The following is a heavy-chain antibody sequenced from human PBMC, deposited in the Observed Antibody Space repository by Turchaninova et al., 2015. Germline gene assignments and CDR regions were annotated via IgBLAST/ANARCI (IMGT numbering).Heavy chain of an antibody. CDR2: IYWDDYM. Sequence: QITLKESGPTLVKPTQTLTLTCTFSGFSLSTSGVGVGWLRQPHGKALEWLAFIYWDDYMRYSPSLKRRLTHTKATSKNLVVLTMTNMDPVDTATYYCANRTHHYYESSGYDPWGQGTLVTVSS. CDR1: GFSLSTSGVG. J-gene: IGHJ5*02. D-gene: IGHD3-22*01. V-gene: IGHV2-5*02. CDR3: ANRTHHYYESSGYDP.